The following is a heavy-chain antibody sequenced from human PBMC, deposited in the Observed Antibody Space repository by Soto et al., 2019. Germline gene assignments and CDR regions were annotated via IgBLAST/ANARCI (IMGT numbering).Heavy chain of an antibody. CDR2: ISRYGDIT. D-gene: IGHD3-22*01. CDR3: AKDRYLDPDSRGSLFDN. Sequence: EVQLLESGGDLIQPGGSLRLSCAASGFTFNIYAMTWVRQAPGKGLEWVSAISRYGDITYYADSVEGRFSISRDNSKNTLYLQMNSLRAEDTAVYYCAKDRYLDPDSRGSLFDNWGQGTLVTVSS. V-gene: IGHV3-23*01. CDR1: GFTFNIYA. J-gene: IGHJ4*02.